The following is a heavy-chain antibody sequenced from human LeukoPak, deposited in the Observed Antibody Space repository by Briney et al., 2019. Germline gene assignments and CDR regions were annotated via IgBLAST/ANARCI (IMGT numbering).Heavy chain of an antibody. Sequence: SGGSLRLSCAASGFMFSSYEMYWVRQAPGKGLEWVSYISSGASTMYYADSVKGRFTISRDNAKNSLFLQMNSLRAEDTAVYYCALLAVASDFDYWAQGTLVTVSS. J-gene: IGHJ4*02. CDR2: ISSGASTM. V-gene: IGHV3-48*03. D-gene: IGHD6-19*01. CDR1: GFMFSSYE. CDR3: ALLAVASDFDY.